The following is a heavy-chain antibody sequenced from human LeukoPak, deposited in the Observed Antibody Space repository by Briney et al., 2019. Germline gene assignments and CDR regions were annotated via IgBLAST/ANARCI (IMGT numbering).Heavy chain of an antibody. CDR2: IYYSVGT. J-gene: IGHJ6*03. V-gene: IGHV4-59*01. D-gene: IGHD2-2*01. CDR1: GGSISSYY. CDR3: ARGGIVVVPASAGYMDV. Sequence: SETLSLTCTVSGGSISSYYWSWIWQRPGKGQEWVGYIYYSVGTNYNPSLKSRVTISVDTSKNQFSLKLSSVTAADTAVYYCARGGIVVVPASAGYMDVWGKGTTVTVSS.